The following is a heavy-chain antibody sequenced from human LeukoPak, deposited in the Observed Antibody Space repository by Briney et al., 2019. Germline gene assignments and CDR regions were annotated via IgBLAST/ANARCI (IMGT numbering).Heavy chain of an antibody. Sequence: SGTLSLTCAVDGGSFSGYYGSWIRDPPGKGLEWIGEINHIGSTNYNPSLKSRVTISLDPSKNQFSLKLSSLTAADPAVYYCARRFPKIWFGELLGSYYFDYWGQGTLVTVSS. D-gene: IGHD3-10*01. CDR3: ARRFPKIWFGELLGSYYFDY. V-gene: IGHV4-34*01. J-gene: IGHJ4*02. CDR1: GGSFSGYY. CDR2: INHIGST.